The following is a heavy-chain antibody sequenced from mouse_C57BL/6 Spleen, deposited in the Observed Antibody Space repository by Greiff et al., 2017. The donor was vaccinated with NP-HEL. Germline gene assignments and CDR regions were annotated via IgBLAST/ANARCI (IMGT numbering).Heavy chain of an antibody. CDR2: INPSNGGT. V-gene: IGHV1-53*01. Sequence: QVQLKQSGTELVKPGASVKLSCKASGYTFTSYWMHWVKQRPGQGLEWIGNINPSNGGTNYIEKFKSKATLTVDKSSSTAYMQLSSLTSEDSAVYYCARYGNYVYFDVWGTGTTVTVSS. CDR1: GYTFTSYW. D-gene: IGHD2-10*02. CDR3: ARYGNYVYFDV. J-gene: IGHJ1*03.